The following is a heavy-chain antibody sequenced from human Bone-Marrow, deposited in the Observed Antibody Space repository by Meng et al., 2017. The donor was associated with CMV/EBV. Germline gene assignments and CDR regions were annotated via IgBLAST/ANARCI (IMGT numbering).Heavy chain of an antibody. CDR1: GFTFSSYS. J-gene: IGHJ6*02. CDR3: AKEAWSSTDTHYYYGMDL. D-gene: IGHD2-2*01. CDR2: ISSSSSYI. V-gene: IGHV3-21*01. Sequence: GGSLRLSCAASGFTFSSYSMNWVRQAPGKGLEWVSSISSSSSYIYYADSVKGRFTNSRDNAKNSLYMQMNSLKAEDTAVHYCAKEAWSSTDTHYYYGMDLWGQGTTVTVSS.